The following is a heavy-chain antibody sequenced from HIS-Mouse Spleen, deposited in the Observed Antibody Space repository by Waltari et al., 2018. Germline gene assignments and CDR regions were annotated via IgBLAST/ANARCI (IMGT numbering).Heavy chain of an antibody. J-gene: IGHJ2*01. CDR3: ARVRTGDPSYWYFDL. CDR1: GGSFSGYY. V-gene: IGHV4-34*01. Sequence: QVQLQQWGAGLLKPSETLSLTCAVYGGSFSGYYWSWIRQPPGKGLEWIGEINHSGSTNSNQSLKSRVTISVDTSKTQFSLKLSSVTAADTAVYYCARVRTGDPSYWYFDLWGRGTLVTVSS. D-gene: IGHD7-27*01. CDR2: INHSGST.